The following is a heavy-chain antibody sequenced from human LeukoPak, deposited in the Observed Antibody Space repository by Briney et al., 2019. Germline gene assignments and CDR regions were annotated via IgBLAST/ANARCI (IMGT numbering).Heavy chain of an antibody. CDR2: ISWNSGSI. V-gene: IGHV3-9*01. CDR3: AKDHEGRPSANFDY. CDR1: GFTFDDYA. D-gene: IGHD2-15*01. J-gene: IGHJ4*02. Sequence: GGSLRLSCAASGFTFDDYAMHWVRQAPGKGLEWVSGISWNSGSIGYADPVKGRFTISRDNAKNSLYLQMNSLRAEDTALYYCAKDHEGRPSANFDYWGQGTLVTVSS.